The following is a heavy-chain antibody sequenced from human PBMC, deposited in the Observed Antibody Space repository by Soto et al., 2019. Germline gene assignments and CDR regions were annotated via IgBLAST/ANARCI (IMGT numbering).Heavy chain of an antibody. CDR3: ARHGDYYFDS. V-gene: IGHV3-7*01. CDR2: IKQDGSEK. CDR1: GFTFSSYW. J-gene: IGHJ4*02. Sequence: EVQLVESGGGLVQPGGSLRLSCGASGFTFSSYWRSWVRQAPGKGLEWVANIKQDGSEKYYVDSVKGRFTISRDNAKNSLYLQMNSLRAEDTAVYYCARHGDYYFDSWGQGTLVTVSS. D-gene: IGHD4-17*01.